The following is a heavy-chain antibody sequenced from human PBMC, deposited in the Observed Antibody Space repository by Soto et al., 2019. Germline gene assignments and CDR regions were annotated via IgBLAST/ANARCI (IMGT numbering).Heavy chain of an antibody. Sequence: SETLSLTCTVSGGSISSGSYYWGWIRQSPGKGLEWIASISYSGGTYYNPSLKSRVTISVDTSKNQFSLKLSSVTAADTAVYYCAKGHSGYQSNIVGGYWGQGTLVTVSS. J-gene: IGHJ4*02. CDR2: ISYSGGT. V-gene: IGHV4-39*01. CDR3: AKGHSGYQSNIVGGY. CDR1: GGSISSGSYY. D-gene: IGHD5-12*01.